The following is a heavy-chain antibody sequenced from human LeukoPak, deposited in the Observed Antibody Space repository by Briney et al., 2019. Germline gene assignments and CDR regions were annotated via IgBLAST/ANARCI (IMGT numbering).Heavy chain of an antibody. Sequence: ASVKVSCKASGYTFTSYDINWVRQAPGQGLEWMGWMNPNSGNTGYAQKFQGRVTMTRNTSISTAYMELSSLRSEDTAVYYCARAPFVLWPPPGDWFDPWGQGTLVTVSS. V-gene: IGHV1-8*01. D-gene: IGHD2-2*01. CDR3: ARAPFVLWPPPGDWFDP. CDR2: MNPNSGNT. CDR1: GYTFTSYD. J-gene: IGHJ5*02.